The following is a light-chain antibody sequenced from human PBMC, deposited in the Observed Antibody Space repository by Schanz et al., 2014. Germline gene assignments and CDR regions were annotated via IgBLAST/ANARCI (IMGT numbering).Light chain of an antibody. CDR1: SSDVGAYKY. CDR2: EVS. CDR3: SAYTSSSTRV. V-gene: IGLV2-8*01. J-gene: IGLJ3*02. Sequence: QSALTQPPSASGSPGQSVTISCTGTSSDVGAYKYVSWYQQHPGKAPKLIIYEVSKRPSGVPDRFSGSKSGNTASLTISGLQAEDEADYYCSAYTSSSTRVFGGGTKLTVL.